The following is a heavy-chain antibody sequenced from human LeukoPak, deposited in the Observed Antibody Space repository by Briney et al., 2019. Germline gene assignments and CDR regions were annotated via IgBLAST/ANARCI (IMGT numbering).Heavy chain of an antibody. V-gene: IGHV4-4*09. J-gene: IGHJ5*02. CDR1: GDSITNYY. CDR3: VRDGGFYYTASPNSWFDP. CDR2: IYTSGST. D-gene: IGHD2-15*01. Sequence: SETLSLTCSVSGDSITNYYWTWIRQPPGKGLEWIGYIYTSGSTSYNPSLKSRLTISVDTSKEQFSLRLRSVTAADTAVYYCVRDGGFYYTASPNSWFDPWGQGTLVTVSS.